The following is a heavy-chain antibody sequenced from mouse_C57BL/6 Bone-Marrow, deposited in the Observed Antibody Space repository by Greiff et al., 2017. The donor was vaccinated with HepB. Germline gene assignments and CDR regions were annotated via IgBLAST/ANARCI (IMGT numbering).Heavy chain of an antibody. D-gene: IGHD1-1*01. CDR2: SRNKANDYTT. V-gene: IGHV7-1*01. CDR3: AREAGDYGRWYFDV. CDR1: GFTFSDFY. Sequence: EVMLVESGGGLVQSGRSLRLSCATSGFTFSDFYMEWVRQAPGKGLEWIAASRNKANDYTTEYSASVKGRFIVSRDTSQSILYLQMNALRAEDTAIYYCAREAGDYGRWYFDVWGTGTTVTVSS. J-gene: IGHJ1*03.